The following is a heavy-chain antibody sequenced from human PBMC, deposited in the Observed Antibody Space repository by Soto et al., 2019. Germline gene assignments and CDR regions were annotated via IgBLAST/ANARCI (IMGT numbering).Heavy chain of an antibody. CDR2: FYPGDSDT. V-gene: IGHV5-51*01. J-gene: IGHJ4*02. CDR1: GYYFHIYS. D-gene: IGHD4-17*01. Sequence: PGEYLKLSFKGSGYYFHIYSIGCVRQMPGKGLEWMGIFYPGDSDTRYSPSFQGQVTISADRSISTAYLQWSSLKPSDTAMYYCARQGNGAEGFDYWGQGTLVTVSS. CDR3: ARQGNGAEGFDY.